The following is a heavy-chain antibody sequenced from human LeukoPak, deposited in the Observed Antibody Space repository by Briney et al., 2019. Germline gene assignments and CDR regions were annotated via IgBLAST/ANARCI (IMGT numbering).Heavy chain of an antibody. J-gene: IGHJ5*02. CDR3: AKVVRYGSGSYYYNWFDP. CDR1: GYTFSSYG. CDR2: IRYDGSNK. D-gene: IGHD3-10*01. V-gene: IGHV3-30*02. Sequence: PGGSLRLSCAASGYTFSSYGMHWVRQAPAKGQESVAFIRYDGSNKYYADSVKGRFTISRENSKNTLYLQMRSLRAEDTAVYYCAKVVRYGSGSYYYNWFDPWGQGTPVTVSS.